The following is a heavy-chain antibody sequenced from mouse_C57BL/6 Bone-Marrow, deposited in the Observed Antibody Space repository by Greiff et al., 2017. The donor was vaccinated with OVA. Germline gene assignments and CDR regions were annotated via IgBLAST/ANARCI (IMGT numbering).Heavy chain of an antibody. CDR2: INPNNGGT. CDR1: GYTFTDYY. J-gene: IGHJ2*01. V-gene: IGHV1-26*01. D-gene: IGHD3-3*01. Sequence: EVQLQQSGPELVKPGASVKISCKASGYTFTDYYMNWVKQSHGKSLEWIGDINPNNGGTSYNQKFKGKATLTVDKSSSTAYMELRSLTSEDSAVYYCARGGTVHFDYWGQGTTLTVSS. CDR3: ARGGTVHFDY.